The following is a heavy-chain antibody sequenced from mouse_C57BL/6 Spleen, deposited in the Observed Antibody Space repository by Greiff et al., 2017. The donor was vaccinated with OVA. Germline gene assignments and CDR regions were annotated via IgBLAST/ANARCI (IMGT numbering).Heavy chain of an antibody. J-gene: IGHJ4*01. CDR1: GYTFTSYW. D-gene: IGHD2-13*01. CDR3: ARWARPVRAMDY. Sequence: QVQLKQPGAELVMPGASVKLSCKASGYTFTSYWMHWVKQRPGQGLEWIGEIDPSDSYTNYNQKFKGKSTLTVDKSSSTAYMQLSSLTSEDSAVYYCARWARPVRAMDYWGQGTSVTVSS. V-gene: IGHV1-69*01. CDR2: IDPSDSYT.